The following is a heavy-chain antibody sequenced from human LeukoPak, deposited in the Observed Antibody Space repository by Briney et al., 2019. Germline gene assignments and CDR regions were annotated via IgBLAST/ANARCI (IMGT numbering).Heavy chain of an antibody. CDR3: ARVRGYSYGYSNYFDY. Sequence: SETLSLTCTVSGGSVSSGSYYWSWIRQPPGKGLEWIGYIYYSGSTNYNPSLKSRVTISVDTSKNQFSLKPSSVTAADTAVYYCARVRGYSYGYSNYFDYWGQGTLVTVSS. CDR1: GGSVSSGSYY. CDR2: IYYSGST. V-gene: IGHV4-61*01. J-gene: IGHJ4*02. D-gene: IGHD5-18*01.